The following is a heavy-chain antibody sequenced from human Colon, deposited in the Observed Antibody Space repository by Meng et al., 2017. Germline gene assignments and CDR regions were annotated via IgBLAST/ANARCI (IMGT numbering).Heavy chain of an antibody. CDR3: ARGRYRYSGSYSKGAEYFQH. Sequence: VELQQWGACLLKSSETLSLTCAVYGGSLRGDYWIWIRQPPGKGLEWIGEINHSGSTNYNPSLKSRVTISVDTSKNQFSLKLSSVTAADTAVYYCARGRYRYSGSYSKGAEYFQHWGQGTLVTVSS. J-gene: IGHJ1*01. CDR2: INHSGST. D-gene: IGHD1-26*01. V-gene: IGHV4-34*01. CDR1: GGSLRGDY.